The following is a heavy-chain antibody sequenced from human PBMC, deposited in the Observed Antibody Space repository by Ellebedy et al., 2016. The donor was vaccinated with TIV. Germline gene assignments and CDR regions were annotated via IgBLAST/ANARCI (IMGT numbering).Heavy chain of an antibody. CDR1: GGSINSRSYY. D-gene: IGHD5-12*01. CDR2: IYYSGST. V-gene: IGHV4-39*01. CDR3: ARAWGYNAVDV. J-gene: IGHJ6*02. Sequence: MPSETLSLTCSVSGGSINSRSYYWGWIRQPPGKGLEWIGSIYYSGSTYYNSSLKSRDTISVDTSKNQFSLKVRSVTAADTAVYYCARAWGYNAVDVWGQGTTVTVSS.